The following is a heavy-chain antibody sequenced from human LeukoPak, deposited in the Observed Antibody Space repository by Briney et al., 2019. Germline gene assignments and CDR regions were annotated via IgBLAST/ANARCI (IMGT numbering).Heavy chain of an antibody. V-gene: IGHV3-23*01. Sequence: GGSLRLSCAASGFTFSSYAMSWVRQAPGKGLEWVSAISGSGGSTYYADSVKGRFTISRDNSKNTLYLQMNSLRAEDTAVYYCAKDVENYYDTAICDYWGQGTLVTVSS. CDR2: ISGSGGST. CDR1: GFTFSSYA. D-gene: IGHD3-22*01. J-gene: IGHJ4*02. CDR3: AKDVENYYDTAICDY.